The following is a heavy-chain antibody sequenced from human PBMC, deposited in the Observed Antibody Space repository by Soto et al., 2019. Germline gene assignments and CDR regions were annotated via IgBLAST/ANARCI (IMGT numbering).Heavy chain of an antibody. D-gene: IGHD1-1*01. CDR3: VRSAPAGNHYYYGMDV. CDR2: IIPIFGTA. Sequence: SSAKVSCNDFGGCFSSYAISCVRQAPGQGLDWMRGIIPIFGTANYAQKFQGRVTITADKSKSTAYMQLSSLRSEDTAVYYCVRSAPAGNHYYYGMDVWGQGTTVTVSS. V-gene: IGHV1-69*06. CDR1: GGCFSSYA. J-gene: IGHJ6*02.